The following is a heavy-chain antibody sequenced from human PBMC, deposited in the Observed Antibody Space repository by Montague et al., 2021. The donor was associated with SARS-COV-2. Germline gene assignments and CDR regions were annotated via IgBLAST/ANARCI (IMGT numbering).Heavy chain of an antibody. CDR1: GGSISSSSYY. J-gene: IGHJ5*02. Sequence: SETLSLTCTVSGGSISSSSYYWGWIRQPPGKGLEWIGSIYYSGSTYYNPSLKSRVTIPVDTSKNQFSLKLSSVTAADTAVYYCAGLKAPDCSSTSCYSAYCFDLWGQGTLVTVSS. CDR2: IYYSGST. CDR3: AGLKAPDCSSTSCYSAYCFDL. D-gene: IGHD2-2*01. V-gene: IGHV4-39*01.